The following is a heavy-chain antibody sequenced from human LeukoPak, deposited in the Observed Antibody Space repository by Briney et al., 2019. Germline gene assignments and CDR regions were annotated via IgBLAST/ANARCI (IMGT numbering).Heavy chain of an antibody. CDR1: GYTLTELA. V-gene: IGHV1-24*01. J-gene: IGHJ4*02. Sequence: ASVKVSCKVSGYTLTELAMHWVRQAPGKELEWMGGFNPEDGETIYAKKFQGRVTMTEDTSTDTAYMDLSSLGSEDTAVYYCATQARGYFYYWGQGTLVTVSS. CDR3: ATQARGYFYY. CDR2: FNPEDGET.